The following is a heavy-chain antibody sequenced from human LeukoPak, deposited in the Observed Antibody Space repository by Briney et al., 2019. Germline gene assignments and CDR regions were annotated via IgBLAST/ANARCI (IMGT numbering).Heavy chain of an antibody. D-gene: IGHD4-17*01. J-gene: IGHJ4*02. V-gene: IGHV3-9*01. CDR3: AKDAYGGYGSDYDY. CDR1: GVTLSTYA. CDR2: ISWNSGSI. Sequence: GGSLRLSCAASGVTLSTYAMSWVRQAPGKGLEWVSGISWNSGSIGYADSVKGRFTISRDNAKNSLYLQMNSLRAEDTALYYCAKDAYGGYGSDYDYWGQGTLVTVSS.